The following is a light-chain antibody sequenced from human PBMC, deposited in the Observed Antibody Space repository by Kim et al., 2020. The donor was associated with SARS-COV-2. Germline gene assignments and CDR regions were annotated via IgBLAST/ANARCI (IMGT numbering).Light chain of an antibody. J-gene: IGKJ5*01. Sequence: SLSPGDGATLSRRASQGVGDFLAWYQQRPGQAPRLLIYDASKRATGIPARFSGSGSGTDFTLTISTLESEDSAIYYCQRSSWPITFGQGTRLEIK. V-gene: IGKV3-11*01. CDR3: QRSSWPIT. CDR1: QGVGDF. CDR2: DAS.